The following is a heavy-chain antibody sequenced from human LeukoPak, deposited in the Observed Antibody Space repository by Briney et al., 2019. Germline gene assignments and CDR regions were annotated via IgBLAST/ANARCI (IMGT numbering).Heavy chain of an antibody. CDR1: GFTFSTYW. J-gene: IGHJ4*02. V-gene: IGHV3-7*03. CDR3: ARGLFDY. CDR2: IKRDESEI. Sequence: PGGSLRLSCAASGFTFSTYWMTWVRQAPGKGLEWVANIKRDESEIYYVDSVKGRFTVSRDNAKNSLYLQMNSLRAEDTAVHYCARGLFDYWGQGTLVTVSS.